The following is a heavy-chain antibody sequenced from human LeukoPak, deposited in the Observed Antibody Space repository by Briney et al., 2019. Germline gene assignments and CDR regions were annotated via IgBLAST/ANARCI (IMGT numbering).Heavy chain of an antibody. J-gene: IGHJ5*02. D-gene: IGHD1-14*01. CDR3: AKGGPEASAGLSWFDP. Sequence: PSETLSLTCTVSGGSISGYFWSWIRQPPGKGLEWIGYIYYSGSTNYNPSLKSRVTISVDTSKNQVSLKLSSVTAADTAVYYCAKGGPEASAGLSWFDPWGQGTLVTVSS. CDR1: GGSISGYF. CDR2: IYYSGST. V-gene: IGHV4-59*01.